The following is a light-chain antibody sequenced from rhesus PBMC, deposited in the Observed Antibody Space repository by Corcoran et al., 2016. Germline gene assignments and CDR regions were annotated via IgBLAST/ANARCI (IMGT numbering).Light chain of an antibody. CDR3: SSYAGINTCV. CDR1: SSDIGGYNY. J-gene: IGLJ1*01. Sequence: QAALPQPPSVSGSPGQSVTMYWTGTSSDIGGYNYVSWYQQHPGKAPILMIYDVTNRPSGVSDRFSGTKSGNTASLTTSGLQAEDEADYYGSSYAGINTCVFGAGTRLTFL. V-gene: IGLV2-23*01. CDR2: DVT.